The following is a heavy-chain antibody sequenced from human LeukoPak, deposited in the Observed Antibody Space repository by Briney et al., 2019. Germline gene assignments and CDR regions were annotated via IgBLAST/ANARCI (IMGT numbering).Heavy chain of an antibody. CDR3: AKDRSPIVVVPAAIWVTRLDY. V-gene: IGHV3-33*06. CDR1: GFTFSSYG. Sequence: GGSLRLSCAASGFTFSSYGMHWVRQAPGKGLEWVAIVWYDGNNKYYADSVKGRFTISRDNSKNTLYLQMNSLRAEDTAVYYCAKDRSPIVVVPAAIWVTRLDYWGQGTLVTVS. CDR2: VWYDGNNK. D-gene: IGHD2-2*01. J-gene: IGHJ4*02.